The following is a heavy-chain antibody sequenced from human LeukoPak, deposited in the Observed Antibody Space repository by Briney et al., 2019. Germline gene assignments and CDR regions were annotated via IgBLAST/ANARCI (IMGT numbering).Heavy chain of an antibody. D-gene: IGHD3-3*01. CDR1: GYTFTSYG. CDR2: ISAYNGNT. Sequence: ASVKVSCKASGYTFTSYGISWVRQAPGQGLEWMGWISAYNGNTSYAQKLQGRVTMTTDTSTSTAYMELRSLRSDDTAVYYCARVNDFWSGYYPDYYYGMDVWGQGTTVTVSS. CDR3: ARVNDFWSGYYPDYYYGMDV. J-gene: IGHJ6*02. V-gene: IGHV1-18*01.